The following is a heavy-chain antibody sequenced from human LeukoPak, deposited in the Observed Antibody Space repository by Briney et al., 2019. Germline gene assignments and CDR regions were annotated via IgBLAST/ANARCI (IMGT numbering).Heavy chain of an antibody. D-gene: IGHD3-3*01. CDR1: GYTFTSYG. V-gene: IGHV1-18*01. CDR2: ISAYNGNT. CDR3: ARDGIEVLQFLEWSFDY. J-gene: IGHJ4*02. Sequence: GASVKVSCKASGYTFTSYGISWVRQAPGQGLEWMGWISAYNGNTNYAQKLQGRVTMTTDTSTSTAYMELRSLRSDDAAVYYCARDGIEVLQFLEWSFDYWGQGTLVTVSS.